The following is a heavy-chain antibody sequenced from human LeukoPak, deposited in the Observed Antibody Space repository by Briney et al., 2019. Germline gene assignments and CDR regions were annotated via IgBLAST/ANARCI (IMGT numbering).Heavy chain of an antibody. D-gene: IGHD6-13*01. J-gene: IGHJ3*02. Sequence: SETLSLTCTVSGGSISSYYWSWIRQPPGKGLEWIGYIYYSGSTNYNPSLKSRVTMSVDTSKNQFSLKLSSVTAADTAVYYCARDGAAAGTGGVYAFDIWGQGTMVTVSS. CDR1: GGSISSYY. V-gene: IGHV4-59*12. CDR3: ARDGAAAGTGGVYAFDI. CDR2: IYYSGST.